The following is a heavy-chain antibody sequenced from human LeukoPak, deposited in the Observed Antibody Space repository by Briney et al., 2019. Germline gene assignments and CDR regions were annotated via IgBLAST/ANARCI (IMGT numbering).Heavy chain of an antibody. Sequence: GGSLRLSCAASGFTFADNGMSWCRQGPGKGVGWVSGINWNGGNTGYADSVKGRFTIFRDNAKNSLYLEMDSLRVEDTALYYCARTSDGSWFDPWGQGTLVTVSS. D-gene: IGHD2-15*01. CDR1: GFTFADNG. CDR3: ARTSDGSWFDP. V-gene: IGHV3-20*04. J-gene: IGHJ5*02. CDR2: INWNGGNT.